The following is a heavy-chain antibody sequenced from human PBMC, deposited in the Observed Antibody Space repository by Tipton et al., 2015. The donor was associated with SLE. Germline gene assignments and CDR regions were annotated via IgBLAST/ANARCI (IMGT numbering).Heavy chain of an antibody. D-gene: IGHD3-3*01. CDR1: GGSVSSGSYY. Sequence: GSLRLSCTVSGGSVSSGSYYWSWIRQPPGKGLEWIGYIYYSGSTNYNPSLTSRVTISVDTSKNQFSLRLTSVTTADTAVYYCARETPGFWCAYDYWGQGTLGTVSS. J-gene: IGHJ4*02. CDR2: IYYSGST. CDR3: ARETPGFWCAYDY. V-gene: IGHV4-61*01.